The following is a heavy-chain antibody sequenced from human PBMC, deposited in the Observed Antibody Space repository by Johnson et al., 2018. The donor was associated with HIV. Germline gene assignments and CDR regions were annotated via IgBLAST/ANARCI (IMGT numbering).Heavy chain of an antibody. V-gene: IGHV3-66*01. CDR2: IYSGDTT. CDR1: GFTFSSYA. D-gene: IGHD5-18*01. J-gene: IGHJ3*02. CDR3: ARAYSYGVFDI. Sequence: MLLVESGGGVVQPGRSLRLSCAASGFTFSSYAMHWVRQAPGKGLEWVSVIYSGDTTYYADSVKDRFTISRDNSKNTLYLQMNSLRAEDTALYYCARAYSYGVFDIWGQGTMVTVSS.